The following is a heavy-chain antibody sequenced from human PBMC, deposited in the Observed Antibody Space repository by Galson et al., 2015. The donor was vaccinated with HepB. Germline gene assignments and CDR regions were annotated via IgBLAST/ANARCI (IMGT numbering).Heavy chain of an antibody. CDR1: GYTFSSYG. CDR3: AGYPHNSGYYRS. D-gene: IGHD3-22*01. CDR2: ISSYNGDT. Sequence: SVKVSCKASGYTFSSYGFNWVRQAPGQGLEWMGWISSYNGDTDHAQKFQGRVTMTTDTSTSTAYMELRTLRSDDTAIYYCAGYPHNSGYYRSWGQGTLVTVSS. J-gene: IGHJ5*02. V-gene: IGHV1-18*01.